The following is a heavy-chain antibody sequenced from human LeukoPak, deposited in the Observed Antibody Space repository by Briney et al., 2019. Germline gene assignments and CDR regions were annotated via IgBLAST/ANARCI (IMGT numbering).Heavy chain of an antibody. CDR3: ARPTLRSGSYGY. D-gene: IGHD1-26*01. J-gene: IGHJ4*02. CDR1: GGSISSSSYY. Sequence: PSETLSLTCTVSGGSISSSSYYWGWIRQPPGKGLEWIGSIYYSGSTYYNPSLKSRVTISVDTSKNQFSLKLSSVTAADTAVYYCARPTLRSGSYGYWGQGTLVTVSS. V-gene: IGHV4-39*01. CDR2: IYYSGST.